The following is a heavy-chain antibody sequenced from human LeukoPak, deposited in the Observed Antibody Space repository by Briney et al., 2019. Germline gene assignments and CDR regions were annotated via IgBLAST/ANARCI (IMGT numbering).Heavy chain of an antibody. CDR1: GGTFSSYA. J-gene: IGHJ4*02. V-gene: IGHV1-69*13. CDR2: IIPIFGTA. Sequence: SVKVSCKASGGTFSSYAISWVRQAPGQGLEWMGGIIPIFGTANYAQKFQGRVTITADESTSTAYMELSSLRSEDTAVYYCARGSPFPTTDYYFDYWGQGTLVTVSS. D-gene: IGHD4-11*01. CDR3: ARGSPFPTTDYYFDY.